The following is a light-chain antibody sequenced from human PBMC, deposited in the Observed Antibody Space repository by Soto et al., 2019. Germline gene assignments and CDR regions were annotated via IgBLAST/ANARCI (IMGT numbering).Light chain of an antibody. CDR1: QSISSS. V-gene: IGKV3D-20*02. Sequence: EIVMTQSPATLSVSPGESATLSCRASQSISSSKLAWYQQNPGQAPRLLMYDTSNRATGIPARFSGSGSGTDFTLTISGLETEDFAVYYCQQRGNWPPGFTFGPGTTVDMK. J-gene: IGKJ3*01. CDR2: DTS. CDR3: QQRGNWPPGFT.